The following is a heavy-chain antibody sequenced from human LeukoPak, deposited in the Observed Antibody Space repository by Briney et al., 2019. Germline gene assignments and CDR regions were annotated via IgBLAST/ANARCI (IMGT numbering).Heavy chain of an antibody. V-gene: IGHV4-4*07. CDR3: ARDEAYSGYAVRI. CDR1: GGSISSYY. J-gene: IGHJ4*02. CDR2: IYTSGST. D-gene: IGHD5-12*01. Sequence: SETLSLTCTVSGGSISSYYWSWIRQPAGKGLEWIGRIYTSGSTNYNPSLKSRVTMSADTSKNQSSLKLSSVTAADTAVYYCARDEAYSGYAVRIWGQGTLVTVSS.